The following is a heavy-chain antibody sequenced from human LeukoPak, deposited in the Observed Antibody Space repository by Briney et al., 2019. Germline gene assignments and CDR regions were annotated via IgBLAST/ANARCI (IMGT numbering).Heavy chain of an antibody. CDR1: GFTFSTYW. D-gene: IGHD6-6*01. CDR3: ARGGSSSFDY. V-gene: IGHV3-7*02. Sequence: GGSLRLSCAASGFTFSTYWMTWVRQAPGKGLEWVANINQDGSEKYYVDSVKGRTTISRDNAKNSLYLEMNSLRAEDTAVYYCARGGSSSFDYWGQGTLVTVSS. J-gene: IGHJ4*02. CDR2: INQDGSEK.